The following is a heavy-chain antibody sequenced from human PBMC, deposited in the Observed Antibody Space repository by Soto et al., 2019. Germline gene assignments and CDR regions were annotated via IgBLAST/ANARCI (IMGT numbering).Heavy chain of an antibody. D-gene: IGHD6-25*01. J-gene: IGHJ4*02. Sequence: GGSLRLSCAASGFTFSTYAVHWVRQAPGKGLEWVAGMSSDGSNSYYADSVKGRFTISRDNSKNTLYLQMNSLRAEDTAVYYCARDYGAAAASFFVYWGQGTLVTVSS. V-gene: IGHV3-30-3*01. CDR2: MSSDGSNS. CDR3: ARDYGAAAASFFVY. CDR1: GFTFSTYA.